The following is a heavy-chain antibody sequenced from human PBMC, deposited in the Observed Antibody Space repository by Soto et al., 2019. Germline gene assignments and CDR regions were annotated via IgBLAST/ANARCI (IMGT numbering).Heavy chain of an antibody. Sequence: GGSLRLSCAASGFTFSSYGMHRVRQAPGKGLEWVAVIWDDGSNKYYADSVKGRFTISKDNSKNTLYLQMNSLRAEDTAVYYCARDGYDILTGYYKSGHYYYYGMDVWGQGTTVTSP. CDR3: ARDGYDILTGYYKSGHYYYYGMDV. D-gene: IGHD3-9*01. CDR1: GFTFSSYG. V-gene: IGHV3-33*01. J-gene: IGHJ6*02. CDR2: IWDDGSNK.